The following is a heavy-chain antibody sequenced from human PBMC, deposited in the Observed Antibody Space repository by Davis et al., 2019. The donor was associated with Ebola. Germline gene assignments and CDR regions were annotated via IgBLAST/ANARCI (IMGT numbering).Heavy chain of an antibody. CDR3: AKTYDSSGFYAAFDY. CDR2: ISGSGGST. J-gene: IGHJ4*02. CDR1: GFTFSDYY. D-gene: IGHD3-22*01. V-gene: IGHV3-23*01. Sequence: GESLKISCAASGFTFSDYYMSWVRQPPGKGLEWVSGISGSGGSTHYADSVKSRFTISRDNSNNTMYLQMNILRDEDTAVYYCAKTYDSSGFYAAFDYWGQGILVTVST.